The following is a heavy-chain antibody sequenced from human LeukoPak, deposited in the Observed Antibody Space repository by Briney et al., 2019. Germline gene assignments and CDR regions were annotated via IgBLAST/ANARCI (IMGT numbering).Heavy chain of an antibody. D-gene: IGHD3-22*01. CDR1: GGTFSSYA. Sequence: GASVKVSCKASGGTFSSYAISWVRQAPGQGLEWMGWISAYNGNTNYAQKLQGRVTMTTDTSTSTAYMELRSPRSDDTAVYYCARAPPPYYDSSGYNDYWGQGTLVTVSS. CDR3: ARAPPPYYDSSGYNDY. J-gene: IGHJ4*02. CDR2: ISAYNGNT. V-gene: IGHV1-18*01.